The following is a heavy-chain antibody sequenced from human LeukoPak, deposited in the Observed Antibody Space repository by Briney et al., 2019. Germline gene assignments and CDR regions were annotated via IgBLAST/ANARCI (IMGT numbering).Heavy chain of an antibody. Sequence: GDSLKISCKCSGYSFTSYWIGLVRQMPGKGLEWMGIIYPGDSDTRCRPSFQGQVTISADKSLSPAYLQWSRLKASDTAMYYCARGSGSYHTAYMNWGQGSPVTVSS. D-gene: IGHD1-26*01. CDR1: GYSFTSYW. CDR3: ARGSGSYHTAYMN. J-gene: IGHJ4*02. V-gene: IGHV5-51*01. CDR2: IYPGDSDT.